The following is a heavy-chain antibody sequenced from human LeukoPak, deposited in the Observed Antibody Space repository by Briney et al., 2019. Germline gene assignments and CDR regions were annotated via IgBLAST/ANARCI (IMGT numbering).Heavy chain of an antibody. CDR3: ARDPPYCSGGSCLVPLDY. V-gene: IGHV4-34*01. CDR2: INHSGST. D-gene: IGHD2-15*01. J-gene: IGHJ4*02. Sequence: SETLSLTCAVYGGSFSGYYWSWIRQPPGKGLEWIGEINHSGSTNYNPSLKSRVTISVDTSKNQFSLKLSSVTAADTAVYYCARDPPYCSGGSCLVPLDYWGQGTLVTVSS. CDR1: GGSFSGYY.